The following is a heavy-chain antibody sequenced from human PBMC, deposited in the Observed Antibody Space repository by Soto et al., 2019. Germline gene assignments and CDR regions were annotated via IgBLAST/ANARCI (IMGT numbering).Heavy chain of an antibody. V-gene: IGHV1-58*01. D-gene: IGHD2-8*01. CDR1: GLGLRSSA. CDR3: VAKDVSWAAFDY. J-gene: IGHJ4*02. Sequence: LVKRYWKTSGLGLRSSAGEWVRHARRKRLEWIGWIVVGSGRPNYAQKFQERVTITRDMSTTTAYMELSSLRSEDTAVYYCVAKDVSWAAFDYRGQGTLVTVSS. CDR2: IVVGSGRP.